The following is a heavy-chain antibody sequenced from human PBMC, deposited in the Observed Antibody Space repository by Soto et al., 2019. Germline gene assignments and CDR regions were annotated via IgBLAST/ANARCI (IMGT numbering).Heavy chain of an antibody. CDR2: ISIGSGSI. CDR3: VRDDRWAFDF. V-gene: IGHV3-48*02. Sequence: EVQLVESGGGLVQPGGYRRVSCAASGFSFSNYAMTWVRQAPGKGLEWVSYISIGSGSIFYADSVKGRFTISRDDAKNSLYMQMNTLRDEDTAVYYCVRDDRWAFDFWGQWTMVTVSS. CDR1: GFSFSNYA. J-gene: IGHJ3*01. D-gene: IGHD3-22*01.